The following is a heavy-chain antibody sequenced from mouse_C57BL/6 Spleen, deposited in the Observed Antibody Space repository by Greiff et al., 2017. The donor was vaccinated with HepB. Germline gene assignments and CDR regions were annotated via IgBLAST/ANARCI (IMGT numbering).Heavy chain of an antibody. V-gene: IGHV1-50*01. Sequence: VQLQQPGAELVKPGASVKLSCKASGYTFTSYWMQWVKQRPGQGLEWIGEIDPSDSYTNYNQKFKGKATLTVDTSSSTAYMQLSSLTSEDSAVYYCARRQSGAWGQGTLVTVSA. J-gene: IGHJ3*01. CDR3: ARRQSGA. D-gene: IGHD6-1*01. CDR2: IDPSDSYT. CDR1: GYTFTSYW.